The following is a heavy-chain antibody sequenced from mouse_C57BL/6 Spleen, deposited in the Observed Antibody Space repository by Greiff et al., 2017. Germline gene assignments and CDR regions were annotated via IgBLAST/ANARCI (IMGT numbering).Heavy chain of an antibody. Sequence: EVQLVESGPELVKPGASVKISCKASGYSFTGYYMNWVKQSPEKSLEWIGEINPSTGGTTYNQKFKAKATLTVDKSSSTAYMQLKSLTSEDSAVYYCARSYYYGSSWYFDVWGTGTTVTVSS. CDR3: ARSYYYGSSWYFDV. CDR2: INPSTGGT. D-gene: IGHD1-1*01. J-gene: IGHJ1*03. CDR1: GYSFTGYY. V-gene: IGHV1-42*01.